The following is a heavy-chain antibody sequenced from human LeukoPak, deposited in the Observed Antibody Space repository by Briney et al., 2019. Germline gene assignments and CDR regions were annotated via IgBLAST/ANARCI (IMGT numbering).Heavy chain of an antibody. Sequence: SETLSLTCTVSGGSISSYYWSWIRQPPGKGLEWIGYIYYSGSTNYNPSLKSRVTIPIDTSKNQFSLKLSSVTAADTAVYYCAKADYDSEFDYWGQGTLVTVSS. CDR2: IYYSGST. V-gene: IGHV4-59*01. D-gene: IGHD3-22*01. J-gene: IGHJ4*02. CDR1: GGSISSYY. CDR3: AKADYDSEFDY.